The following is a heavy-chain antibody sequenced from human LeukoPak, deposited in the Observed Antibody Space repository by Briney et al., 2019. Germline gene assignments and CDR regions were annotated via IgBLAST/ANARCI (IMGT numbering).Heavy chain of an antibody. D-gene: IGHD5-12*01. CDR2: ISSSSTSI. CDR3: ARDLRGYSGDNAFDY. Sequence: PGGSLRLSRAASGFTFSRYSMNWVRQAPGKGLEWVSYISSSSTSIYYADSLKGRFTISRDNAKNSLFLQMNSLRAEDTAVYYCARDLRGYSGDNAFDYWGQGTLVTVSS. V-gene: IGHV3-21*01. J-gene: IGHJ4*02. CDR1: GFTFSRYS.